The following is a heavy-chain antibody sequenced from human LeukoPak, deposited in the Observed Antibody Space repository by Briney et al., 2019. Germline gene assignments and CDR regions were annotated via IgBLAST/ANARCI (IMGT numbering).Heavy chain of an antibody. J-gene: IGHJ4*02. CDR2: INPNSGGT. Sequence: APVKVSCKASGYTFTGYYMHWVRQAPGQGLEWMAWINPNSGGTNYAQKFQGRVTMTRDTSISTAYMELSRLRADDTAVYYCTRDMYSGSYQPFDYWGQGTLVTVSS. CDR1: GYTFTGYY. D-gene: IGHD1-26*01. V-gene: IGHV1-2*02. CDR3: TRDMYSGSYQPFDY.